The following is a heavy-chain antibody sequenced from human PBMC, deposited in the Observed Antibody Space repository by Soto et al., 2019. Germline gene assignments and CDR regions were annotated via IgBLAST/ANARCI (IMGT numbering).Heavy chain of an antibody. V-gene: IGHV1-8*01. CDR3: ARDLRITTVRGASYYYGMDV. CDR2: MNPNSGNT. D-gene: IGHD3-10*01. J-gene: IGHJ6*02. Sequence: QVQLVQSGAEVKKPGASVKVSCKASGYTFTSYDINWVRQATGQGLEWMGWMNPNSGNTGYAQKFQGRVTMTRNTSISTAYMELSSLRSEDTAVYYCARDLRITTVRGASYYYGMDVWGQGTTVTVSS. CDR1: GYTFTSYD.